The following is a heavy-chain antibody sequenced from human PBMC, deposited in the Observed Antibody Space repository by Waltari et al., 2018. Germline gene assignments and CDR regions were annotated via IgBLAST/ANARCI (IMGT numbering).Heavy chain of an antibody. CDR1: GGSITSNRHD. CDR2: LSYSGTT. Sequence: QLQLQETGLGQVKPLELLSLTCSVPGGSITSNRHDWGWFRQPPGQGLEWIGTLSYSGTTYISPSLKSRVTLSRDTSRNQLSLKLGSVTATDTAVYYCAAYIGASVGTAAFDVWGQGTMVNVSS. J-gene: IGHJ3*01. CDR3: AAYIGASVGTAAFDV. D-gene: IGHD5-12*01. V-gene: IGHV4-39*01.